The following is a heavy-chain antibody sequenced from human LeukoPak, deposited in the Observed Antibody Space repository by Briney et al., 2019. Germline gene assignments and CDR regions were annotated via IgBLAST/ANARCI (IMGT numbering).Heavy chain of an antibody. CDR3: ARNGAVDWDAEYAFDI. J-gene: IGHJ3*02. CDR2: IYYSGST. V-gene: IGHV4-61*08. CDR1: GGSISSGGYS. Sequence: SETLSLTCAVSGGSISSGGYSWSWIRQPPGKGLEWIGYIYYSGSTKYNSSLKSRVTISVDTSKNQFSLKLSSVTAADTAVYYCARNGAVDWDAEYAFDIWGQGTWVTVSS. D-gene: IGHD3/OR15-3a*01.